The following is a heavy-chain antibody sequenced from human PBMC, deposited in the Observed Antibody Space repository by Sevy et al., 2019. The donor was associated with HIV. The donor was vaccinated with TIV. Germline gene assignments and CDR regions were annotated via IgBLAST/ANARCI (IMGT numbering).Heavy chain of an antibody. Sequence: GESLKISCAASGFTFSSYPMHWVRQAPGKGLEWVAVISYDGSNKYYADSVKGRLTISRDKSKNTLYVQMNSLRAEDTAVFYCGRDREMGNYYDSSGSIDYWGQGTLVTVSS. CDR2: ISYDGSNK. CDR3: GRDREMGNYYDSSGSIDY. D-gene: IGHD3-22*01. V-gene: IGHV3-30*04. J-gene: IGHJ4*02. CDR1: GFTFSSYP.